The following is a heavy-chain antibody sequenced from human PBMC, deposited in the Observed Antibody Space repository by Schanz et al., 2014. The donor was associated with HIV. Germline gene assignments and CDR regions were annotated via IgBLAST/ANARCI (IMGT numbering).Heavy chain of an antibody. Sequence: QVQLVQSGPEVKKPGASVRVSCETSGYTFTSYGITWVRQAPGQGLEWMGWMNPNSGNTGFAQKFQGRVTMTRNTSINTAYMEVSGLKSEDTAVYYCARKMSISNQWLRALYSNYGMDVWGQGTTVTVSS. J-gene: IGHJ6*02. D-gene: IGHD5-12*01. CDR2: MNPNSGNT. CDR3: ARKMSISNQWLRALYSNYGMDV. V-gene: IGHV1-8*01. CDR1: GYTFTSYG.